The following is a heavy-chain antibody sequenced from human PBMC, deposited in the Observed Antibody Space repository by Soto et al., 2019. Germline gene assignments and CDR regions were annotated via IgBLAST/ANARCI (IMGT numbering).Heavy chain of an antibody. J-gene: IGHJ4*02. D-gene: IGHD3-10*01. Sequence: SETLSLTCGVSGGSISSSSYYWGWIRQPPGKGLEWIGTVYYSGSTYYNPSLKSRVTTSVDTSKNQFSLKLTSVTAADTAVYYYARQRREYYFDYWGQVTLVTVSS. CDR1: GGSISSSSYY. CDR2: VYYSGST. V-gene: IGHV4-39*01. CDR3: ARQRREYYFDY.